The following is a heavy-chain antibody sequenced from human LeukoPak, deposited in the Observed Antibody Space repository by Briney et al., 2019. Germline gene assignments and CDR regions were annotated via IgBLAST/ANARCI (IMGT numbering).Heavy chain of an antibody. J-gene: IGHJ4*02. CDR1: GGTFSSYA. CDR3: ARVRIAARGIDY. CDR2: INPNSGGT. Sequence: GSSVKASCKASGGTFSSYAISWVRQAPGQGLEWMGWINPNSGGTNYAQKFQGRVTMTRDTSISTAYMELSRLRSDDTAVYYCARVRIAARGIDYWGQGTLVTVSS. V-gene: IGHV1-2*02. D-gene: IGHD6-6*01.